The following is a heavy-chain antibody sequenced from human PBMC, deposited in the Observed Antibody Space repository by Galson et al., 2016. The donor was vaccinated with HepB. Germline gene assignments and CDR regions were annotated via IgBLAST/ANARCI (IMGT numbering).Heavy chain of an antibody. CDR2: ISSSGNTR. J-gene: IGHJ5*02. CDR3: AREESSSLSDWLEP. D-gene: IGHD2-2*01. CDR1: GFKFNSYD. V-gene: IGHV3-48*03. Sequence: SLRLSCAASGFKFNSYDMNWVRQAPGKGLEWVSYISSSGNTRYYANSVKGRFTISRDNTRNSLSLQMNSLRAEDTALYYCAREESSSLSDWLEPWGQGILVTVSS.